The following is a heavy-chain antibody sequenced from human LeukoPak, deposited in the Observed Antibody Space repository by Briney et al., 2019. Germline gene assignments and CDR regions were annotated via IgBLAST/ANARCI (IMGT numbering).Heavy chain of an antibody. Sequence: GGSLRLSCAASGFTFGIYWLSWVRQAPGKGPEWLAIIAHDESEKYYADSVKGRFTISRDNARNSLYLQMNSLRAEDTAVYYCARVGFHCSSTSCYAYYYYGMDVWGQGTTVTVSS. CDR1: GFTFGIYW. D-gene: IGHD2-2*01. J-gene: IGHJ6*02. CDR3: ARVGFHCSSTSCYAYYYYGMDV. CDR2: IAHDESEK. V-gene: IGHV3-7*01.